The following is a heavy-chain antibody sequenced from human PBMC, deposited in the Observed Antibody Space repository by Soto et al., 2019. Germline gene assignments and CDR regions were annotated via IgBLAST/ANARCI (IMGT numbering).Heavy chain of an antibody. CDR3: ARHKGGSSSAHYYYYYGMDV. CDR2: IDPSDSYT. J-gene: IGHJ6*02. Sequence: PGESLKISCKGSGYSFTSYWIGWVRQMPGKGLEWMGRIDPSDSYTNYSPSFQGHVTISADKSISTAYLQWSSLKASDTAMYYCARHKGGSSSAHYYYYYGMDVWGQGTTVTVSS. V-gene: IGHV5-10-1*01. CDR1: GYSFTSYW. D-gene: IGHD1-26*01.